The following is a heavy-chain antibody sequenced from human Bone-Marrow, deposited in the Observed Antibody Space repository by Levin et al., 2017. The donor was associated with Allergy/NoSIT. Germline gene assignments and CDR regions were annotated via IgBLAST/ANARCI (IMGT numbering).Heavy chain of an antibody. D-gene: IGHD3-10*01. CDR2: IYPGDSET. J-gene: IGHJ5*02. CDR1: GFSFTSYW. V-gene: IGHV5-51*01. Sequence: GESLKISCKGSGFSFTSYWIGWVRQMPGKGLEWMGIIYPGDSETRYSPSFQGLVTISADKSINTAYLQWSSLKAPDSATYFRSRPLLGSGTVAILDPWGQGTLVTVYS. CDR3: SRPLLGSGTVAILDP.